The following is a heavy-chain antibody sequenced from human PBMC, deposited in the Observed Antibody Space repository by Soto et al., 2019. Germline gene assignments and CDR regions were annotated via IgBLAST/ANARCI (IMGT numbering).Heavy chain of an antibody. J-gene: IGHJ4*02. CDR2: IDPSDSYT. CDR3: ARRYYGSGSYYTSGTFDY. CDR1: EYSFTSYW. V-gene: IGHV5-10-1*01. Sequence: GESMKVSCRGSEYSFTSYWSSWVRQMPGKGLEWMGRIDPSDSYTNYSPSFQGHVTISADKSISTAYLQWSSLKASDTAMYYYARRYYGSGSYYTSGTFDYWGQGTLVTVSS. D-gene: IGHD3-10*01.